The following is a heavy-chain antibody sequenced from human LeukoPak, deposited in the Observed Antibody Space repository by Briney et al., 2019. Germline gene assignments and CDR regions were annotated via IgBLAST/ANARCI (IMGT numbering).Heavy chain of an antibody. J-gene: IGHJ5*02. CDR3: ARDIVVVPAAMLKVNNWFDP. Sequence: GGPLRLSCAASGFTFSSYWMHWVRQAPGKGLVWVSRINSDGSSTSYADSVKGRFTISRDNAKNTLYLQMNSLRAEDTAVYYCARDIVVVPAAMLKVNNWFDPWGQGTLVTVSS. D-gene: IGHD2-2*01. V-gene: IGHV3-74*01. CDR2: INSDGSST. CDR1: GFTFSSYW.